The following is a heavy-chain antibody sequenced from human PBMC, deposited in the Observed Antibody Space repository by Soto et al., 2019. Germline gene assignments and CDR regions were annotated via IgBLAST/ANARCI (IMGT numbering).Heavy chain of an antibody. J-gene: IGHJ4*02. V-gene: IGHV3-15*07. CDR3: TTAERGGSYYSDY. Sequence: EVQLVESGGGLVRPGESLRLSCAASGFTFTSAWINWVRQAPGKGLEWAGRIKRKTDGGTVDYGAPVKGRFTISRDDSKNTAYLQMNSLRNEDTAVYYCTTAERGGSYYSDYWGQGTRVTVSS. CDR2: IKRKTDGGTV. CDR1: GFTFTSAW. D-gene: IGHD1-26*01.